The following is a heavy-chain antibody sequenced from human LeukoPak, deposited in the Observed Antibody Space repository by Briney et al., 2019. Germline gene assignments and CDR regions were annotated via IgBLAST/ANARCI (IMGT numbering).Heavy chain of an antibody. J-gene: IGHJ4*02. CDR3: ARVGRGYSYGFDY. D-gene: IGHD5-18*01. V-gene: IGHV4-39*07. Sequence: SETLSLTCTVSGGSISSGGYYWSWIRQPPGKGLEWIGEINHSGSTNYNPSLKSRVTISVDTSKNQFSLKLSSVTAADTAVYYCARVGRGYSYGFDYWGQGTLVTVSS. CDR1: GGSISSGGYY. CDR2: INHSGST.